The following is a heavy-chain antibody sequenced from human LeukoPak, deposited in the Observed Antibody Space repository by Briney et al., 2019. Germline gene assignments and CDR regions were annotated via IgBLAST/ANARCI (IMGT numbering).Heavy chain of an antibody. Sequence: SETLSLTCTVSGGSISSSSYYWGWIRQPPGKGLEWIGTIYYSGSTYYNPSLKSRVTISVDTSKNQFSLKLSSVTAADTAVFYCARFPESNTYYYDLSGYYPDYWGQGTLVTVSS. D-gene: IGHD3-22*01. CDR3: ARFPESNTYYYDLSGYYPDY. CDR2: IYYSGST. J-gene: IGHJ4*02. CDR1: GGSISSSSYY. V-gene: IGHV4-39*01.